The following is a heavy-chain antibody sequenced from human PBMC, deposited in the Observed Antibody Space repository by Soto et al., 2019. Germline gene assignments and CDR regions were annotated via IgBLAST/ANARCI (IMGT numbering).Heavy chain of an antibody. CDR3: ARMASAGTLNWFDP. J-gene: IGHJ5*02. V-gene: IGHV1-69*05. CDR1: GGTFSSYA. CDR2: IIPIFGTA. D-gene: IGHD6-13*01. Sequence: SVKVSCKASGGTFSSYAISWVRQAPGQGLEWMGGIIPIFGTANYAQKFQGRVTMTRDASTGTAHLELSSLTSEDTAVYYCARMASAGTLNWFDPWGQGTLVTVSS.